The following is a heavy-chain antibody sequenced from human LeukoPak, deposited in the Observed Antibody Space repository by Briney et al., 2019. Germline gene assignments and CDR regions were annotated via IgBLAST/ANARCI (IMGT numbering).Heavy chain of an antibody. CDR3: ARAGFTFSDYFGSFFDY. CDR2: ISSSSSTR. CDR1: GFTFSSHS. D-gene: IGHD3-10*01. J-gene: IGHJ4*02. Sequence: GGSLRLSCAASGFTFSSHSMNWVRQAPGKGLEWVPSISSSSSTRYYADSVKGRFTLSRDNAKNSLYLQMNSLRSEETSVYYCARAGFTFSDYFGSFFDYWGQGTLVTVSS. V-gene: IGHV3-48*01.